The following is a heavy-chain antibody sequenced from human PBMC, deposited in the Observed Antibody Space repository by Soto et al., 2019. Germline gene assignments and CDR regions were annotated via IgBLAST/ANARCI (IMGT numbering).Heavy chain of an antibody. Sequence: PSETLSLTCTVSGGSISSHYWTWIWIRQLPGRGLEWVGYIYDSVKTKYNPSLKSRVTISVDTSKNQFSLKLNSVTAADTAVYSCARVPGSPSPKNWFDPWGQGTLVTVSS. D-gene: IGHD2-2*01. V-gene: IGHV4-59*11. J-gene: IGHJ5*02. CDR2: IYDSVKT. CDR1: GGSISSHY. CDR3: ARVPGSPSPKNWFDP.